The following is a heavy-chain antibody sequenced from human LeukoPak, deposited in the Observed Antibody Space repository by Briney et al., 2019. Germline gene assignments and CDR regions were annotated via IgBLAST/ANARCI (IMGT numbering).Heavy chain of an antibody. V-gene: IGHV4-61*02. J-gene: IGHJ6*03. Sequence: SQTLSLTCTVSGGSISSGSYYWSWIRHPAGKGLEWIGRIYTSGSTNYNPSLKSRVTISVDTSKNQFSLKLSSVTAADTAVYYCAKEVTTPLDYYYYYMDVWGKGTTVTVSS. CDR1: GGSISSGSYY. CDR3: AKEVTTPLDYYYYYMDV. CDR2: IYTSGST. D-gene: IGHD4-11*01.